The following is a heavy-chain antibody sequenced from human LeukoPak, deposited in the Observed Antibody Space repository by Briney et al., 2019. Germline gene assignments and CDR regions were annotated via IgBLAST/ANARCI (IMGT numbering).Heavy chain of an antibody. Sequence: PGRSLRLSWAASGFTFSSYGMHWVRQAPGKGLEWVAVISYDGSNKYYADSVKGRFTISRDNSKNTLYLQMNSLRAEDAAVYYCAKDRRSDFWSGYYHYYYYGMDVWGQGTTVTVSS. D-gene: IGHD3-3*01. CDR2: ISYDGSNK. V-gene: IGHV3-30*18. J-gene: IGHJ6*02. CDR1: GFTFSSYG. CDR3: AKDRRSDFWSGYYHYYYYGMDV.